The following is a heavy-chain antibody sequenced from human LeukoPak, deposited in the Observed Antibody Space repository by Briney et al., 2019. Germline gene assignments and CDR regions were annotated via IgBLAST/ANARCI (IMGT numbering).Heavy chain of an antibody. CDR3: SRDISATTRAYDY. V-gene: IGHV3-21*01. D-gene: IGHD1-26*01. CDR1: GFILSDYN. J-gene: IGHJ4*02. CDR2: ISISGTYI. Sequence: PGGSLRLSCAASGFILSDYNTNWVRQAPGKGLEWVSFISISGTYITYADSVKGRFTISRENAKNSLYLQMNSLRAEDTAVYYCSRDISATTRAYDYWGQGTLVTVSS.